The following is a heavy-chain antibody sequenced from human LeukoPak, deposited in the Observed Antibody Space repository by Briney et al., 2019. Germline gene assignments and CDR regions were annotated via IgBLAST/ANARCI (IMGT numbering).Heavy chain of an antibody. V-gene: IGHV4-59*01. J-gene: IGHJ3*02. CDR2: FHFSGST. CDR1: GVSIISSYY. CDR3: ARFVGSSWLGFDI. Sequence: SETLSLTCTVSGVSIISSYYWSWIRQPPGKGLEWIGYFHFSGSTNYNPSLKSRVTISVDTSKNQFSLKLRSVTAADTAVYYCARFVGSSWLGFDIWGHGTMVTVSS. D-gene: IGHD6-13*01.